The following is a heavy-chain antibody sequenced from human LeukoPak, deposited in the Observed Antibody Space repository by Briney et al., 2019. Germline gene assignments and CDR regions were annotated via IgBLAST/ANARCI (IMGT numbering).Heavy chain of an antibody. V-gene: IGHV1-2*02. CDR1: GYTFTDYY. CDR2: INPNSGGT. Sequence: ASVKVSCKASGYTFTDYYMHWVRQAPGQGLEWMGWINPNSGGTNYAQKFQGRVTMTRNTSISTAYMELTRLRSDDTAVYYCARDRIQLWLPNHFDYWGQGTVVTVSS. CDR3: ARDRIQLWLPNHFDY. J-gene: IGHJ4*02. D-gene: IGHD5-18*01.